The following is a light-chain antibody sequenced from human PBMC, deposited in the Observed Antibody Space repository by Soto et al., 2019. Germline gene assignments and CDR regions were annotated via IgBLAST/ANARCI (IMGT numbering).Light chain of an antibody. CDR3: QQYNKWPLT. CDR2: DAS. J-gene: IGKJ4*01. V-gene: IGKV3-15*01. Sequence: EIVMTQSPATLSVSPGEGATLSCRASQSVSSNLAWYQQKPGQAPRLLIYDASTWATGIPARFDGSGSGTEFTLTISSPQSEDFAVYYCQQYNKWPLTFGGGTRVEIK. CDR1: QSVSSN.